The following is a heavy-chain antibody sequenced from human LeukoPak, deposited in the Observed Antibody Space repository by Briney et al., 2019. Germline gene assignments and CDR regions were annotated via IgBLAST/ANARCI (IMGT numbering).Heavy chain of an antibody. Sequence: GVLRLSCSASGFTFSDYAMSWVRQAPGKGLEWVSATGGGGSDTYYTDSVKGRFTISRDNSKNTLYLQMNSLRDEDQAVYYCAKDGLRRNSLWDPFDIWGQGTMVTVSS. CDR2: TGGGGSDT. CDR1: GFTFSDYA. D-gene: IGHD3-16*01. V-gene: IGHV3-23*01. CDR3: AKDGLRRNSLWDPFDI. J-gene: IGHJ3*02.